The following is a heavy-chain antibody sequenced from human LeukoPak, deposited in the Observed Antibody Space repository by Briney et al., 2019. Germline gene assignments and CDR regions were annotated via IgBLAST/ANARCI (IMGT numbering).Heavy chain of an antibody. CDR3: ARQTGSGLFILP. J-gene: IGHJ4*02. CDR2: IYSSGII. D-gene: IGHD3/OR15-3a*01. CDR1: GGSISNYY. V-gene: IGHV4-4*07. Sequence: SETLSLTCTVSGGSISNYYWSWIRQPAGKALEWIGRIYSSGIITYNPSLKSRVTMSVDTSKNQFSLKLSSVTAADTAVYYCARQTGSGLFILPGGQGTLVTVSS.